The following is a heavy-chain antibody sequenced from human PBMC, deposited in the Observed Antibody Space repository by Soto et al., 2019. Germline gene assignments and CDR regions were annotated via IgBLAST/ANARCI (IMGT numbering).Heavy chain of an antibody. V-gene: IGHV1-18*01. D-gene: IGHD4-17*01. CDR1: GYTFTSYG. Sequence: ASVRVSCKASGYTFTSYGISWVRQAPGQGLEWMGWISAYNGNTNYAQKLQGRVTMTTDTSTSTAYMELRSLRSDDTAVYHCARGNYGDYYYYGMDVWGQGTTVTVSS. CDR2: ISAYNGNT. J-gene: IGHJ6*02. CDR3: ARGNYGDYYYYGMDV.